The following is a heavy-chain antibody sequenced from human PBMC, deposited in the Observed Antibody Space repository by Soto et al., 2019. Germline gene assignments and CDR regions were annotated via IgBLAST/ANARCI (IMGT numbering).Heavy chain of an antibody. V-gene: IGHV4-39*01. D-gene: IGHD3-3*01. J-gene: IGHJ5*02. CDR3: ARHPYPYYDFWSGYYRWFDP. CDR1: GGSISSSSYY. Sequence: QLQLQESGPGLVKPSETLSLTCTVSGGSISSSSYYWGWIRQPPGKGLEWIGSIYYSGSTYYNPSLKSRVTISVDTSKDHFSLKLSSVSAADTAVYYCARHPYPYYDFWSGYYRWFDPWGQGTLVTVSS. CDR2: IYYSGST.